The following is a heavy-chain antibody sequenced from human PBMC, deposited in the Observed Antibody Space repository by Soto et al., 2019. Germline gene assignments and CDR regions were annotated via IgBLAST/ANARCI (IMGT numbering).Heavy chain of an antibody. CDR2: INAGNGNT. CDR1: GYTFTSYA. D-gene: IGHD2-15*01. CDR3: ARDLSSYCSGGSCNIYYYYYYMDV. Sequence: ASVKVSCKASGYTFTSYAMHWVRQAPGQRLEWMGWINAGNGNTKYSRKFQGRVTITRDTSASTAYMELSSLRSEDTAVYYCARDLSSYCSGGSCNIYYYYYYMDVWGKGTTVTVSS. J-gene: IGHJ6*03. V-gene: IGHV1-3*01.